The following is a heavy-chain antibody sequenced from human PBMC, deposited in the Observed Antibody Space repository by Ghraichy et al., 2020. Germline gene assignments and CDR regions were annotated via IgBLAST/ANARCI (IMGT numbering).Heavy chain of an antibody. J-gene: IGHJ4*02. Sequence: GGSLRLSCAASGFPFFGYAMHWVRQAPGKGLEWVAYIFDDGSKEYYADSARGRFTISRDNAKNSLFLQMNSLRAEDTAIYYCATERLGTTAAFDYWGQGILVTVFS. CDR2: IFDDGSKE. CDR3: ATERLGTTAAFDY. D-gene: IGHD1-1*01. CDR1: GFPFFGYA. V-gene: IGHV3-33*02.